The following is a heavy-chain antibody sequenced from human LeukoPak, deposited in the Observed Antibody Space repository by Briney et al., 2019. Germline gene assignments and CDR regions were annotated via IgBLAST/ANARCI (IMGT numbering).Heavy chain of an antibody. D-gene: IGHD6-19*01. CDR3: ARDVAGGQQWLVQYLDY. J-gene: IGHJ4*02. CDR2: ISSSSSYI. Sequence: KSGGSLRLSCAASGFTFSSYSMNWVRQAPGNGLEWVSSISSSSSYIYYADSVKGRFTISRDNAKNSLYLQMNSLRAEDTAVYYCARDVAGGQQWLVQYLDYWGQGTLVTVSS. CDR1: GFTFSSYS. V-gene: IGHV3-21*01.